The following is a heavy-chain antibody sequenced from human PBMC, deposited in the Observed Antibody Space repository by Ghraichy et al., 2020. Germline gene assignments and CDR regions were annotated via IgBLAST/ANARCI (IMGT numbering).Heavy chain of an antibody. CDR1: GASINNNVYY. CDR2: MSPGGTT. Sequence: SQTLSLTCSVSGASINNNVYYWGWIRQPPGKGLEWIGSMSPGGTTYSNPSLTSRIAISSDTPSTQFSLEVTSLTAADTALYYCARIKRGFDPWGQGTLVTVSS. CDR3: ARIKRGFDP. J-gene: IGHJ5*02. V-gene: IGHV4-39*07. D-gene: IGHD3-10*01.